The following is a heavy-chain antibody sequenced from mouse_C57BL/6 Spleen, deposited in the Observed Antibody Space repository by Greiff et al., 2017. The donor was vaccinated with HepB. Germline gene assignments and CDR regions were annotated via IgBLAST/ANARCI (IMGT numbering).Heavy chain of an antibody. J-gene: IGHJ4*01. CDR3: ARCWDDYAMDY. D-gene: IGHD4-1*01. CDR1: GYTFTSYW. CDR2: IDPSDSYT. V-gene: IGHV1-69*01. Sequence: VQLQQPGAELVMPGASVKLSCKASGYTFTSYWMHWVKQRPGQGLEWIGEIDPSDSYTNYNQKFKGKSTLTVDKSSSTAYMQLSSLTSEDSAVYYFARCWDDYAMDYWGQGTSVTVSS.